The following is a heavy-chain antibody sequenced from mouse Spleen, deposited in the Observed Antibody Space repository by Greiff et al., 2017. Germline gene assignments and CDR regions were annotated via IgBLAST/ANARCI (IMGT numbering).Heavy chain of an antibody. D-gene: IGHD1-1*01. Sequence: EVMLVESGGGLVKLGGSLKLSCAASGFTFSSYAMSWVRQTPEKRLEWVATISSGGGNTYYPDSVKGRFTISRDNAKNTLYLQMSSLKSEDTAMYYCARRITTVSDFDYWGQGTTLTVSS. CDR3: ARRITTVSDFDY. CDR2: ISSGGGNT. J-gene: IGHJ2*01. V-gene: IGHV5-9*01. CDR1: GFTFSSYA.